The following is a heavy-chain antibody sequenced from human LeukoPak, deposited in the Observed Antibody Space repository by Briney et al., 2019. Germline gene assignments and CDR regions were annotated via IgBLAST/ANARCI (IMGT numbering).Heavy chain of an antibody. Sequence: GGSLRLSCAASGFPFSSYSMNWVRRAPGKGLEWVSYISITSSTIYYADSVKGRFTISRDNAKNSLYLQMNSLRAEDTAVYYCAELGITMIGGVWGKGTTVTISS. V-gene: IGHV3-48*01. J-gene: IGHJ6*04. D-gene: IGHD3-10*02. CDR2: ISITSSTI. CDR3: AELGITMIGGV. CDR1: GFPFSSYS.